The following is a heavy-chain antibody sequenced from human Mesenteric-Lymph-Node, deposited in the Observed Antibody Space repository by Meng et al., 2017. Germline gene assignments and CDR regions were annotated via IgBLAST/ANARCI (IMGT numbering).Heavy chain of an antibody. D-gene: IGHD3-10*01. V-gene: IGHV4-39*07. CDR2: INHSGST. CDR1: GGSISSSSYY. CDR3: ASGGITMVRGVISPYYYYYGMDV. J-gene: IGHJ6*02. Sequence: SETLSLTCTVSGGSISSSSYYWGWIRQPPGKGLEWIGEINHSGSTNYNPSLKSRVTISVDTSKNQFSLKLSSVTAADTAVYYCASGGITMVRGVISPYYYYYGMDVWGQGTTVTVSS.